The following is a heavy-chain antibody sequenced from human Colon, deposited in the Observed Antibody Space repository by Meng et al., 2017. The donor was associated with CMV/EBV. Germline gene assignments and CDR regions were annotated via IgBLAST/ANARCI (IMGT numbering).Heavy chain of an antibody. V-gene: IGHV3-53*01. CDR1: GLSVSSNY. J-gene: IGHJ4*02. CDR2: IYVDGST. D-gene: IGHD3-16*01. CDR3: ARDLGGGDYFDY. Sequence: EVQLEECGGGLIQPGGSMRLSCAASGLSVSSNYIGWVRQAPGKGLEWVSVIYVDGSTYYAESVRGRFTISRDSSTNTVHLHLNSLRDDDSAVYYCARDLGGGDYFDYWGQGTLVTVSS.